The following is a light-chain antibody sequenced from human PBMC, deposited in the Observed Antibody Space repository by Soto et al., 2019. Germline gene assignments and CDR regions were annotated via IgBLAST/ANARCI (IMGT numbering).Light chain of an antibody. CDR2: DVS. V-gene: IGLV2-14*01. CDR3: SSYTSSDTYA. CDR1: SSDVGGYDF. Sequence: QSVLTQPASVSGSPGQSITISCTGTSSDVGGYDFVSWYQQHPGKAPKVMIYDVSNRPSGVSNRFSGSKSGNTASLTISGLQAEDEADYYCSSYTSSDTYAFGTGTKVTVL. J-gene: IGLJ1*01.